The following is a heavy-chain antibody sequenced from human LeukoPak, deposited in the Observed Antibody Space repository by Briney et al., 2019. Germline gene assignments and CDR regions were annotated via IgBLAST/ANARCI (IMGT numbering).Heavy chain of an antibody. D-gene: IGHD3-22*01. Sequence: ASVKVSCKASGYTFTSYDINWVRQATGQGLEWMGWMKPNSGNTGYAQKFQGRVTITRNTSISTAYMELSSLRSEDTAVYYCARGRGYTLGWFDPWGQGTLVTVSS. J-gene: IGHJ5*02. CDR3: ARGRGYTLGWFDP. V-gene: IGHV1-8*03. CDR1: GYTFTSYD. CDR2: MKPNSGNT.